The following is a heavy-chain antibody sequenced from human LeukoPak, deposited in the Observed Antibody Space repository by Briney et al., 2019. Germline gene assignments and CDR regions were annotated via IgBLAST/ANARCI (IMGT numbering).Heavy chain of an antibody. CDR1: GYTFTSCG. V-gene: IGHV1-18*01. Sequence: ASVKLSCKASGYTFTSCGISWVRQPPGQGLEWMGWISAYNGNTNYAQKLHGRVTMTTDTSTSTAYMELRSVRSDDTAVYYCARTSHYYYYYMDVWGKGTTVTISS. CDR2: ISAYNGNT. J-gene: IGHJ6*03. CDR3: ARTSHYYYYYMDV.